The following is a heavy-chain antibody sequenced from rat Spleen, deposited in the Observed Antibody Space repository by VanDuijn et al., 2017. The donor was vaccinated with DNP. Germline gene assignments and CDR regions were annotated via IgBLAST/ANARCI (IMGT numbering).Heavy chain of an antibody. CDR3: ARQRWYYSGEGMDY. CDR2: ISTGRGTT. D-gene: IGHD1-1*01. CDR1: GFSVSDYY. J-gene: IGHJ2*01. V-gene: IGHV5-25*01. Sequence: EVQLVESGGGLVQPGRSMTLSCAASGFSVSDYYMAWVRQAQSTGLEWVASISTGRGTTYYRDSVTGRLTISRDNAKNTLYLQMDSLRSEDTATYSCARQRWYYSGEGMDYWGQGVMVTVSS.